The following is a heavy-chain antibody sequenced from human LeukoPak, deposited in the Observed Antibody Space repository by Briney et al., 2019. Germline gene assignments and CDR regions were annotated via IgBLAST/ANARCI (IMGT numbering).Heavy chain of an antibody. V-gene: IGHV1-8*01. Sequence: ASVKVSCKASGYTFTSYDINWVRQATGQGLEWMGWMNPNSGNTGYAQKFQGRVTMTRNTSISTAYMELSSLRSEDTAVYYCARGLEQWLVRGADYWGQGTLVTVSS. D-gene: IGHD6-19*01. CDR3: ARGLEQWLVRGADY. CDR1: GYTFTSYD. CDR2: MNPNSGNT. J-gene: IGHJ4*02.